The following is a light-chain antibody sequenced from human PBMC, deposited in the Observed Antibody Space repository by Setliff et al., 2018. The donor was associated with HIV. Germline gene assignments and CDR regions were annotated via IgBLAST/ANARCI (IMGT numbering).Light chain of an antibody. CDR1: NIGSKS. CDR3: SSYTSSSTLV. V-gene: IGLV3-21*01. Sequence: SYELTQPPSVSVAPGKTARITCGGNNIGSKSVHWYQQKPGQAPVLVIYYDSDRPSGVSNRFSGSKSGNTASLTISGLQAEDEADYYCSSYTSSSTLVFGTGTKVTVL. J-gene: IGLJ1*01. CDR2: YDS.